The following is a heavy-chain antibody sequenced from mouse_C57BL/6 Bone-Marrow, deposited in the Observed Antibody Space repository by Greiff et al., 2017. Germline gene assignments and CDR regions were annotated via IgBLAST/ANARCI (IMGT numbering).Heavy chain of an antibody. CDR3: ARSLSYFDY. J-gene: IGHJ2*01. V-gene: IGHV1-59*01. CDR2: IDPSDSYT. CDR1: GYTFTSYW. D-gene: IGHD6-1*01. Sequence: QVQLQPPWAELVRPGTSVKLSCKASGYTFTSYWMHWVQQRPGQGLEWIGVIDPSDSYTNYNQKFKGTATLTVDTSSSTAYMQLSSLTSEDSAVYYCARSLSYFDYWGQGTTLTVSS.